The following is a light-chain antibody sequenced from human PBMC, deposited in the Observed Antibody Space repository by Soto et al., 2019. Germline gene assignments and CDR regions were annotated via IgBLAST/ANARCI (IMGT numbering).Light chain of an antibody. CDR1: QSLVYSDGNTY. J-gene: IGKJ2*01. Sequence: EVVLTQSPLSLPVTLGQSASISCRSRQSLVYSDGNTYLSWFHQRPGQSPRRLIYKVSVRDPGVPDRFSGSGSGAGFNLRISRVEDADVGVYYCMQGKRRPPYTFGQGTKLEIQ. V-gene: IGKV2-30*01. CDR2: KVS. CDR3: MQGKRRPPYT.